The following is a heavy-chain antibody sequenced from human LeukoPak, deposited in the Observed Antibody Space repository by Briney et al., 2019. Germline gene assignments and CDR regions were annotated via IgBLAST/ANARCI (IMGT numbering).Heavy chain of an antibody. J-gene: IGHJ4*02. CDR2: IYYSGST. Sequence: SETLSLTCTVSGGSISSYYWSWIRQPPGKGLEWIGYIYYSGSTNYNPSLKSRVTISVDTSKNQFSLKLSSVTAADTAVYYCARSNSGSYPSPDYWGQGTLVTVSS. V-gene: IGHV4-59*08. CDR3: ARSNSGSYPSPDY. D-gene: IGHD1-26*01. CDR1: GGSISSYY.